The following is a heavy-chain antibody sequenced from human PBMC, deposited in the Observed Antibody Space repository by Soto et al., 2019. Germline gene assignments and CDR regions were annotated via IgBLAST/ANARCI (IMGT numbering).Heavy chain of an antibody. CDR2: ISGSGFKK. V-gene: IGHV3-23*01. CDR3: AKNQGVELVPLATVDWFDP. J-gene: IGHJ5*02. CDR1: GFIFENFG. D-gene: IGHD1-26*01. Sequence: PGGSLRLSCAASGFIFENFGMSWVCQAPGEGLEWISSISGSGFKKYYADSVKGRFTISRDNSKSTVYLELNNLSAEDTAVYHCAKNQGVELVPLATVDWFDPWGQGSVVTVSS.